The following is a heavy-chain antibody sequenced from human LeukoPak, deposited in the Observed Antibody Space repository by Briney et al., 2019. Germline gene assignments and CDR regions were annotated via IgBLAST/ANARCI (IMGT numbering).Heavy chain of an antibody. CDR1: GGSISSYY. V-gene: IGHV4-59*08. Sequence: SKTLSLTCTVSGGSISSYYWSWIRQPPGKELEWIGYIYYSGSTNYNPSLKSRVTISVDTSKNQFSLNLSSVTAADSAVYYCARHAVTHYYFDCWGQGTLVTVSS. CDR2: IYYSGST. J-gene: IGHJ4*02. CDR3: ARHAVTHYYFDC. D-gene: IGHD4-17*01.